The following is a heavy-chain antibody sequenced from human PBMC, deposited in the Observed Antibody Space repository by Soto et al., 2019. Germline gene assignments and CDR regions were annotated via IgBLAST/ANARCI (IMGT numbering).Heavy chain of an antibody. Sequence: QVQLVQSGADVKKPGSSVTVSCKASGGSFSNYIFSWVRQAPGQGLEWMGGTIPMFATAQYAQKLQGRFTITADESTSTVYMDLTSLRSDDTAVYYCARGLFGQQWLVGFDTWGQGTLVTVSS. V-gene: IGHV1-69*01. CDR3: ARGLFGQQWLVGFDT. CDR1: GGSFSNYI. J-gene: IGHJ4*02. CDR2: TIPMFATA. D-gene: IGHD6-19*01.